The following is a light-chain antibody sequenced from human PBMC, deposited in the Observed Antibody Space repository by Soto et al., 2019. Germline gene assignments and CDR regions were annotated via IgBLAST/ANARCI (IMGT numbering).Light chain of an antibody. CDR3: QHYNSYSEA. J-gene: IGKJ1*01. CDR2: KAS. Sequence: DIQLSQSASPLSASVGDRVTLTCRASQTISSCLAWYQQKPGKAPKLLIYKASTLKSGVPSRFSGSGSGTEFTLTISSLQPDDFATYYCQHYNSYSEAFGQGTKVDIK. CDR1: QTISSC. V-gene: IGKV1-5*03.